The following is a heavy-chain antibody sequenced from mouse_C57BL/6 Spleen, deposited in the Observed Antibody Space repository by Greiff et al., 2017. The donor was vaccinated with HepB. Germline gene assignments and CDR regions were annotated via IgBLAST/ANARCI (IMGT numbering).Heavy chain of an antibody. CDR2: INPSSGYT. Sequence: VQLQQSGAELARPGASVKMSCKASGYTFTSYTMHWVKQRPGQGLEWIGYINPSSGYTKYNQKFKDKATLTADKSSSTAYMQLSSLTSEDSAVYYCARFAGTAWYFDVWGTRTTVTVSS. CDR1: GYTFTSYT. V-gene: IGHV1-4*01. CDR3: ARFAGTAWYFDV. J-gene: IGHJ1*03. D-gene: IGHD4-1*01.